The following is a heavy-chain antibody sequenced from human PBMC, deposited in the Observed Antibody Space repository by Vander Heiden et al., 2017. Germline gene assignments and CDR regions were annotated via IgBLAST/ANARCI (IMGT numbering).Heavy chain of an antibody. CDR1: GFTFSAYS. CDR3: ARGGGRSPNDAFDI. D-gene: IGHD2-15*01. Sequence: EVQLVESVGGLVKPGGSLRLSFAASGFTFSAYSMNCVRQAPGNGLEWVSSISSRSSYIYYADSVKGRFTISRDNAKNSLSLQMNSLRAEDTAVYYCARGGGRSPNDAFDIWGQGTMVTVSS. J-gene: IGHJ3*02. V-gene: IGHV3-21*02. CDR2: ISSRSSYI.